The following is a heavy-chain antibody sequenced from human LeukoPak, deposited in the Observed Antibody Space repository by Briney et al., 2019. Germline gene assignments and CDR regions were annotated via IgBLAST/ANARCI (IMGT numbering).Heavy chain of an antibody. CDR1: GYTFTSYG. Sequence: ASAKVSCKASGYTFTSYGISWVRQAPGQGLEWMGWISAHNGNTNYAQKLQGRVTMTTDTSTSTAYMELRSLRSDDTAVYYCARDLGNGTRDDAFDIWGQGTMVTVSS. J-gene: IGHJ3*02. V-gene: IGHV1-18*01. CDR3: ARDLGNGTRDDAFDI. CDR2: ISAHNGNT. D-gene: IGHD2-8*01.